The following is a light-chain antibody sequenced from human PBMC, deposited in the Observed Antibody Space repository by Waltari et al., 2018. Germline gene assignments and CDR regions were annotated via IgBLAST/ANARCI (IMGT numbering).Light chain of an antibody. CDR2: DVF. CDR1: SSEVGGINL. V-gene: IGLV2-14*03. Sequence: QSALTQPASVSVSPGQSTSISRAGISSEVGGINLVSWYQQHPGKAPKLMFYDVFNRPSVVSTRFSGSKSDNAASLAISGLQAEDEAVYYCSSYTASPPHVVFGGGTKVTVL. J-gene: IGLJ2*01. CDR3: SSYTASPPHVV.